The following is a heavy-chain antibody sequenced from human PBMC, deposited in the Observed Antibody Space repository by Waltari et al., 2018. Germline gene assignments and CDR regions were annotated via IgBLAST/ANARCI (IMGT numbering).Heavy chain of an antibody. J-gene: IGHJ5*01. CDR3: ARDTATALDS. D-gene: IGHD1-1*01. CDR2: TKNRGNSHIT. CDR1: GFTFTDHY. Sequence: EVQLVESGGGLVQPGGSLRLSCVGSGFTFTDHYMAWVRQAPGKGLEWVSRTKNRGNSHITDYAASVKGRFIGSRDDSKNSLYLQMNNLQTEDTAVYYCARDTATALDSWGQGTLVIVSS. V-gene: IGHV3-72*01.